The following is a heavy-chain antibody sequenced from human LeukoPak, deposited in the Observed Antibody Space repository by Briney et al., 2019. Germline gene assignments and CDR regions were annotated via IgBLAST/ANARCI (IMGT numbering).Heavy chain of an antibody. CDR3: ARRIAGRLINDAFDI. Sequence: WASVKVSCKASGYTFTGHYMHWVRQAPGQGLEWMGWINPYSGGTHYALIFQDRVTMTRDTSISTAYMELSRLRSDDTAVYYCARRIAGRLINDAFDIWGQGTMVTVSS. J-gene: IGHJ3*02. CDR2: INPYSGGT. V-gene: IGHV1-2*02. CDR1: GYTFTGHY. D-gene: IGHD6-6*01.